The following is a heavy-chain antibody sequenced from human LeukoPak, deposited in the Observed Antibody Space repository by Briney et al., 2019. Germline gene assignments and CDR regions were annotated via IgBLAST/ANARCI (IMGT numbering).Heavy chain of an antibody. Sequence: SETLSLTCAVYGGSFSGYYWSWIRQPPGKGLEWIGEINHSGSTNYNPSLKRRVTISVDTSKNQFSLKLSSVTAADTAVYYCARGRDGYNYYYYYYMDVWGKGATVTVSS. CDR2: INHSGST. D-gene: IGHD5-24*01. J-gene: IGHJ6*03. V-gene: IGHV4-34*01. CDR1: GGSFSGYY. CDR3: ARGRDGYNYYYYYYMDV.